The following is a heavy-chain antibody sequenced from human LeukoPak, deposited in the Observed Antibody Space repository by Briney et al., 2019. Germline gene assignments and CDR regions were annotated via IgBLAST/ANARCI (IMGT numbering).Heavy chain of an antibody. CDR2: IYHSGST. CDR3: ARSYSSLTGTTGY. Sequence: ASETLSLTCAVSGYSISSGYYWGWIRQPPGKGLEWIGSIYHSGSTYYNPSLKSRVTISVDTSKNQFSPKLSSVTAADTAVYYCARSYSSLTGTTGYWGQGTLVTVSS. D-gene: IGHD1-7*01. J-gene: IGHJ4*02. V-gene: IGHV4-38-2*01. CDR1: GYSISSGYY.